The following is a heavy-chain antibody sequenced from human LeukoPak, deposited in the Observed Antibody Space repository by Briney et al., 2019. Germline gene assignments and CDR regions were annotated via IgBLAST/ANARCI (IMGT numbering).Heavy chain of an antibody. CDR3: ASQLGGTTFH. J-gene: IGHJ4*02. Sequence: SETLSLTCTVSGGSISSYYWSWIRQPPGKGLEWIGYVYYTGITNYNPSLKSRVSISLDTSKNQFSLRLNSVTAAETAVYYCASQLGGTTFHWGQGTLVTVSS. D-gene: IGHD1/OR15-1a*01. V-gene: IGHV4-59*01. CDR2: VYYTGIT. CDR1: GGSISSYY.